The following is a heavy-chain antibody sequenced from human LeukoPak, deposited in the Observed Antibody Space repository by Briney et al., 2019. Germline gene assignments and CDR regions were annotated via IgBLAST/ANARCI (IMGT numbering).Heavy chain of an antibody. V-gene: IGHV3-21*01. J-gene: IGHJ4*02. Sequence: GGSLRLSCAASGFSFSSSTMNWVRQAPGRGLEWVSSISSSGSSIYYADSVKGRFTISRDNAKNSLYLQINSLRAEDTAVYYCASGIAPHYWGQGTLVTVSS. CDR3: ASGIAPHY. D-gene: IGHD6-13*01. CDR1: GFSFSSST. CDR2: ISSSGSSI.